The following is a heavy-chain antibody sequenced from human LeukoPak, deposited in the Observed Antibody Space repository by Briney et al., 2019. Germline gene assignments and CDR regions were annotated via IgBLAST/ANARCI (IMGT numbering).Heavy chain of an antibody. CDR2: ISGSGGST. CDR3: AKPLVVVPAALFDY. V-gene: IGHV3-23*01. J-gene: IGHJ4*02. Sequence: GGSLRLSCAASGFTISSYAMSWVRQAPGKGLEWVSAISGSGGSTYYADSVKGRFTISRDNSKNTLYLQMNSLRAEDTAVYYCAKPLVVVPAALFDYWGQGTLVTVSS. D-gene: IGHD2-2*01. CDR1: GFTISSYA.